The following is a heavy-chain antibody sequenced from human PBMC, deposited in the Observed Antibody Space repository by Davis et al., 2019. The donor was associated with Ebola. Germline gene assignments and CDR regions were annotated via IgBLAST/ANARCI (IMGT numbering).Heavy chain of an antibody. CDR3: ARQLATRDRGYYYYGMDV. J-gene: IGHJ6*02. CDR2: ISAYNGNT. Sequence: ASVKVPCKASGYTFTSYGISWVRQAPGQGLEWMGWISAYNGNTNYAQKLQGRVTMTTDTSTSTAYMELRSLRSDDTAVYYCARQLATRDRGYYYYGMDVWGQGTTVTVSS. D-gene: IGHD6-13*01. CDR1: GYTFTSYG. V-gene: IGHV1-18*01.